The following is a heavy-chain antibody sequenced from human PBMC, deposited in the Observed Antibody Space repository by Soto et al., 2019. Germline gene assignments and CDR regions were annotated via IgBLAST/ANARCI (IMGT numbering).Heavy chain of an antibody. CDR1: GGSIKSYY. CDR3: ARVNYRLLYYFDY. V-gene: IGHV4-59*01. D-gene: IGHD1-7*01. J-gene: IGHJ4*02. CDR2: IYYNGIT. Sequence: PSETLSLTCSVSGGSIKSYYWSWIRQPPGKGLEWIGYIYYNGITNYNPSLKSRVTMSVDTSKNQFSLKLSSVTAADTAVYYCARVNYRLLYYFDYWGQGTQVTVSS.